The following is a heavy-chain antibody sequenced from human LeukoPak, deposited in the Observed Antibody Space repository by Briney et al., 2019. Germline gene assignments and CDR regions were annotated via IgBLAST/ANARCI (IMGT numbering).Heavy chain of an antibody. J-gene: IGHJ4*02. CDR1: VFTFSAYS. D-gene: IGHD5-24*01. Sequence: GGSLRLSCAASVFTFSAYSMHWVRQAPGKGLEWSSYIGISSGNTKYADSVKGRFTISGDKATNSLYLQMNSLRVEETAVYYCARDYKYAFDNWGKGTLVTVSS. CDR2: IGISSGNT. CDR3: ARDYKYAFDN. V-gene: IGHV3-48*01.